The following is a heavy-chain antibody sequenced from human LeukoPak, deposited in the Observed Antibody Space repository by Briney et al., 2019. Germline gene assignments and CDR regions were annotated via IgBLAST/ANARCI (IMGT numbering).Heavy chain of an antibody. CDR1: GGSISSSNW. V-gene: IGHV4-4*02. J-gene: IGHJ3*02. CDR3: ATGAGSGGGSSRSGLDAFDI. D-gene: IGHD6-19*01. Sequence: SETLSLTCAVSGGSISSSNWWSWVRQPPGKGLEWIGEIYHSGSTNYNPSLKSRVTISVDKSKNQFSLKLSSVTAADTAVYYCATGAGSGGGSSRSGLDAFDIWGQGTMVTVSS. CDR2: IYHSGST.